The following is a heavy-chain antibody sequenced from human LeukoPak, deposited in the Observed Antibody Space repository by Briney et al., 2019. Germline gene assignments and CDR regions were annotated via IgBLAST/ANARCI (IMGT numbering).Heavy chain of an antibody. Sequence: PGGSLRLPCVASGVSFSINAMIWVRQAPGKGLEWVSAISGSGGSTYYADSVKGRFAISRDNSKNTLYLQMNSLRAEDTAVYYCAKSPWDTAMADPFDYWGQGTLVTVSS. D-gene: IGHD5-18*01. CDR3: AKSPWDTAMADPFDY. CDR1: GVSFSINA. CDR2: ISGSGGST. V-gene: IGHV3-23*01. J-gene: IGHJ4*02.